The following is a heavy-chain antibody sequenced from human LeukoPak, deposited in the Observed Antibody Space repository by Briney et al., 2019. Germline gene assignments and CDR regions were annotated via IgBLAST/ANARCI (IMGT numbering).Heavy chain of an antibody. Sequence: GGSLRLSCAASGFTFSSYGMHWVRQAPGKGLEWVAVIWFDGSNKYYADSVKGRFTISRDNSKNTLYLQMNSLRAEDTAVYYCARDRDWGCSYCSYWGQGALVTVSS. J-gene: IGHJ4*02. CDR3: ARDRDWGCSYCSY. CDR1: GFTFSSYG. CDR2: IWFDGSNK. V-gene: IGHV3-33*08. D-gene: IGHD7-27*01.